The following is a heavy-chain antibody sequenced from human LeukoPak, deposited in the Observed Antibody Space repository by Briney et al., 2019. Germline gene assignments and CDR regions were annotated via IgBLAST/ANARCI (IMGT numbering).Heavy chain of an antibody. V-gene: IGHV3-21*01. CDR3: AKEGSWGYCSSTSCLHFDY. CDR2: ISSSSSYI. J-gene: IGHJ4*02. CDR1: GFTFSSYS. Sequence: GGSLRLSCAASGFTFSSYSMNWVRQAPGKGLEWVSSISSSSSYIYYADSVKGRFTISRDNAKNSLYLQMNSLRAEDTAVYYCAKEGSWGYCSSTSCLHFDYWGQGTLVTVSS. D-gene: IGHD2-2*01.